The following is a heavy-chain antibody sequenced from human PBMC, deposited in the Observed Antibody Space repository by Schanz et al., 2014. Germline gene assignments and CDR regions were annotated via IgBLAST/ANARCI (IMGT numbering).Heavy chain of an antibody. J-gene: IGHJ3*01. CDR3: ARGVVVLGDAFDL. CDR2: IGAAGDR. CDR1: GFRFSSYD. Sequence: VQLVESGGGVVQPGRSLRLSCAASGFRFSSYDMHWVRRPTGKGLEWVSSIGAAGDRKYHASVKGRFTTSRDNAKNSLYLQMNSLRAGDTAIYFCARGVVVLGDAFDLWGQGTVVTVSS. D-gene: IGHD2-15*01. V-gene: IGHV3-13*05.